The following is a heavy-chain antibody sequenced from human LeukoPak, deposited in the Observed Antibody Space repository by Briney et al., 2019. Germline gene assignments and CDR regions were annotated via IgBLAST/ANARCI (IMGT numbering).Heavy chain of an antibody. CDR2: IYYSGST. CDR1: GGSISSYY. CDR3: AGGPAGGYFHH. J-gene: IGHJ1*01. D-gene: IGHD2-15*01. Sequence: SETLSLTCTVSGGSISSYYWSWIRQPPGKGLEWVGYIYYSGSTNYNPSLKSRVTISVDTSKNQFSLKLSSVTAADTAVYYCAGGPAGGYFHHWGQGTLVTVSS. V-gene: IGHV4-59*08.